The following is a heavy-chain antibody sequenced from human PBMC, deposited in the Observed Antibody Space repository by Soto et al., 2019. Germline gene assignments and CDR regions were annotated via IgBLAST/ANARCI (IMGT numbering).Heavy chain of an antibody. CDR3: ASHHWNEDFDY. V-gene: IGHV4-39*01. CDR2: IYYSGST. J-gene: IGHJ4*02. D-gene: IGHD1-1*01. Sequence: QLQLQESGPGLVKPSETLSLTCTVSGGSISSSSYYWGWIRQPPGKGMEWIGSIYYSGSTYYNPSLKSRVTISVDTSKNQFSLRLSSVTAADAAVYYCASHHWNEDFDYWGQGTLVTVSS. CDR1: GGSISSSSYY.